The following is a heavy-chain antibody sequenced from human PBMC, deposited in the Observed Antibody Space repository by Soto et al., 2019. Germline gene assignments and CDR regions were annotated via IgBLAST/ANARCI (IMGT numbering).Heavy chain of an antibody. CDR1: GGTFSSYA. J-gene: IGHJ6*02. CDR3: ARLHSSHRRAYYDYGMDV. D-gene: IGHD6-13*01. V-gene: IGHV1-69*01. CDR2: IIPIFGTA. Sequence: QVQLVQSGAEVKKPGSSVKVSCKASGGTFSSYAISWVRQAPGQGLEWMGGIIPIFGTANYAQKFQGRVTITADESTSTAYMELSSLRSEDTAVYYCARLHSSHRRAYYDYGMDVWGQGTTVTVSS.